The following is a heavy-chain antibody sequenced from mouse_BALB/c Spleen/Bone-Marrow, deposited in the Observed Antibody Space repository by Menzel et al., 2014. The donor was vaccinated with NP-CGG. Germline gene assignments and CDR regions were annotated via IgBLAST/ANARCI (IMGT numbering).Heavy chain of an antibody. CDR1: GFTFTDYY. CDR2: IRNKANGYTT. J-gene: IGHJ3*01. D-gene: IGHD2-1*01. Sequence: EVKVVESGGGLVQPGGSLRLSCATSGFTFTDYYMSWVRQPPGKALEWLGFIRNKANGYTTEYSASVKGRFTISRDNSQSILYLQMNTLRAEDSVTYYCARDKGGNYGKAWFAYWGQGTLVTVSA. CDR3: ARDKGGNYGKAWFAY. V-gene: IGHV7-3*02.